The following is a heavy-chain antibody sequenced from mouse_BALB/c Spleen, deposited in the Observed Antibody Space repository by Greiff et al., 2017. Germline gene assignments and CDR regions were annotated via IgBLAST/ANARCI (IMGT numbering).Heavy chain of an antibody. J-gene: IGHJ1*01. D-gene: IGHD1-1*01. CDR2: IYPGSGST. Sequence: GAELVRPGSSVKISCKASGYAFSSYWMHWVKQRHGQGLEWIGNIYPGSGSTNYDEKFKSKGTLTVDTSSSTAYMHLSSLTSEDSAVYYCTREHYYGSSYWYFDVWGAGTTVTVSS. CDR1: GYAFSSYW. V-gene: IGHV1S22*01. CDR3: TREHYYGSSYWYFDV.